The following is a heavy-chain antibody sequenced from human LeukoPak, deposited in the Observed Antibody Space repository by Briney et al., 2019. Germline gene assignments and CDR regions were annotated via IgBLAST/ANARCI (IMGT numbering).Heavy chain of an antibody. Sequence: ASVKVSCKASGYTFTSYAMHWVRQAPGQRLEWMGWINAGNGNTKYSQKVQGRVTMTTDTSTSTAYMELRSLRSDDTAVYYCARDVGFYYDSGSVLDQWGQGTRVIVSS. CDR1: GYTFTSYA. V-gene: IGHV1-3*01. CDR2: INAGNGNT. D-gene: IGHD3-10*01. CDR3: ARDVGFYYDSGSVLDQ. J-gene: IGHJ4*02.